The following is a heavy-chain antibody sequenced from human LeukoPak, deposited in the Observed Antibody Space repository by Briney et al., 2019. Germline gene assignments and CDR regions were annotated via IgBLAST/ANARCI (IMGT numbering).Heavy chain of an antibody. J-gene: IGHJ4*02. D-gene: IGHD6-6*01. Sequence: PGGSLRLSCTASGFTFSNYGVHWVRQAPGKGLEWVSSIRYDGSDKYYADSVKGRFTISRDNSKNTLYLQMNSLRAEDTAVYYCAKSGVAGSIAARPLDYWGQGTLVTVSS. V-gene: IGHV3-30*02. CDR2: IRYDGSDK. CDR3: AKSGVAGSIAARPLDY. CDR1: GFTFSNYG.